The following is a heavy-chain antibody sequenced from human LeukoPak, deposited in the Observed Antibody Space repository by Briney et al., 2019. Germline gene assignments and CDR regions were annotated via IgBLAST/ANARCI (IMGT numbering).Heavy chain of an antibody. CDR1: GYTFTSYA. V-gene: IGHV1-3*01. Sequence: ASVKVSCKASGYTFTSYAMHWVRQAPGQRLEWMGWINAGNGNTKYSQKFQGRVTITRDTSASTAYMELSSLRSEDTAVYYCAREGPVYCSSTSCYNFDYWGQGTLVTVSS. CDR3: AREGPVYCSSTSCYNFDY. CDR2: INAGNGNT. J-gene: IGHJ4*02. D-gene: IGHD2-2*02.